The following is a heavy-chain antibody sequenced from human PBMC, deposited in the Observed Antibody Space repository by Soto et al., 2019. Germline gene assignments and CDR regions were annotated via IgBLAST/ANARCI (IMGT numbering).Heavy chain of an antibody. D-gene: IGHD6-13*01. CDR2: IIPIFGTA. CDR1: GGTFSSYA. V-gene: IGHV1-69*13. J-gene: IGHJ3*02. CDR3: AALSGYPVGTQDAFDI. Sequence: GASVKVSCKASGGTFSSYAIRWVRQAPGQGLEWMGGIIPIFGTANYAQKFQGRVTITADESTSSAYMELSSLRSEDTAVYYCAALSGYPVGTQDAFDIWGQGTMVIASS.